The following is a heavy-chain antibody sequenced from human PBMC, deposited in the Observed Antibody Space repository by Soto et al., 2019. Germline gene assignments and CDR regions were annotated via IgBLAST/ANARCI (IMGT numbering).Heavy chain of an antibody. CDR3: ARHAGSIAARPSHYYYMDV. V-gene: IGHV4-34*01. Sequence: SETLSLTCAVYGGSFSGYYWSWIRQPPGKGLEWIGEINHSGSTNYNPSLKSRVTISVDTSKNQFSLKLSSVTAADTAVYYCARHAGSIAARPSHYYYMDVWGKGTTVTVSS. CDR2: INHSGST. J-gene: IGHJ6*03. D-gene: IGHD6-6*01. CDR1: GGSFSGYY.